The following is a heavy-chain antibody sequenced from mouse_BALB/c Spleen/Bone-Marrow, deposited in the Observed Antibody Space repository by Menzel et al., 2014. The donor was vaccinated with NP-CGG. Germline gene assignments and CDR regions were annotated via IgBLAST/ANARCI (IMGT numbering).Heavy chain of an antibody. CDR2: IDTSDSYT. V-gene: IGHV1-69*01. CDR1: GYAFTDRW. Sequence: VQLQQSGTELVMPGASVKMSCKASGYAFTDRWIHWVKQRPGQGLEWIGAIDTSDSYTNYNQKFKGKATLTVDESSSTAYIHLSSLTSEDSAVYYCARGGDDFSLDYWGQRTSVTVSS. CDR3: ARGGDDFSLDY. J-gene: IGHJ4*01. D-gene: IGHD2-4*01.